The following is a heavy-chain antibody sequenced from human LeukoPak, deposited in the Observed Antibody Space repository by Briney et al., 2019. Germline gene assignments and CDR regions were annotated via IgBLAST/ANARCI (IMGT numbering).Heavy chain of an antibody. V-gene: IGHV4-59*01. CDR2: IYYSGST. Sequence: SETLSLTCTVSGGSLNNFYWTWIRQPPGKGLEWIGYIYYSGSTNYNPSLKSRVTISVDTSKNQFSLKLSSVTAADTAVYYCARDGSGKNAFDIWGQGTMVTVSS. J-gene: IGHJ3*02. D-gene: IGHD3-10*01. CDR3: ARDGSGKNAFDI. CDR1: GGSLNNFY.